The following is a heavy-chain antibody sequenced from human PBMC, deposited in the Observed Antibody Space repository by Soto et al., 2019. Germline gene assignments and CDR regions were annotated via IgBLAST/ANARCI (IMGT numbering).Heavy chain of an antibody. CDR3: ARDFYGGYTYGPGDY. J-gene: IGHJ4*02. V-gene: IGHV3-7*01. D-gene: IGHD5-18*01. CDR1: GFMFSAYW. CDR2: IHGDGGKI. Sequence: GGSLRLSCAASGFMFSAYWMSWVRQAPGKGLEWVANIHGDGGKIYYVDSVKGRFTISRDNAKRSLYLQMNSLRAEDTAVYYCARDFYGGYTYGPGDYWGQGALVTVSS.